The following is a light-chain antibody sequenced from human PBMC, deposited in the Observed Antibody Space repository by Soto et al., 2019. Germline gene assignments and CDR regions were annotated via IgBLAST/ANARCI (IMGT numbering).Light chain of an antibody. Sequence: DIQMTQSPSTLSGSVGDRVTITCRASQTISSWLAWYQQKPGKATKLLIYKASTLKSGVPSRFSGSGSGTEFTLASSSLQPDDFATYYCQHYNSYSEAFGQGTKVDIK. V-gene: IGKV1-5*03. CDR1: QTISSW. CDR3: QHYNSYSEA. CDR2: KAS. J-gene: IGKJ1*01.